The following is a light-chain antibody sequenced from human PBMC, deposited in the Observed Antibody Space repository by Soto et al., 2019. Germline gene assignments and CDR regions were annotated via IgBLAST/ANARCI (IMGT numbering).Light chain of an antibody. J-gene: IGKJ5*01. CDR2: GAS. CDR1: QSIGTT. CDR3: QQYDNSPIT. V-gene: IGKV3D-15*02. Sequence: DMVMMECPAPVSVSPGERSTLSCMASQSIGTTLAWYQQKPGQAPRLLIYGASSRATGIPDRFSGTGSETDFTLTISRLEPEDFAVYYCQQYDNSPITFGQGTRLEIK.